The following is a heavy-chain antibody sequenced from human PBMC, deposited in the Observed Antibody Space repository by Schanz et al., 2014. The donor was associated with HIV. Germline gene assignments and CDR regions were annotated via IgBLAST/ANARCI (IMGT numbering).Heavy chain of an antibody. D-gene: IGHD4-4*01. CDR2: IFGSGGTT. J-gene: IGHJ3*01. CDR1: GGSISNTY. Sequence: QLQLQESGPALVKPSETLSLTCTVSGGSISNTYWSWFRQPAGKGLEWIGRIFGSGGTTNYNPSPRSQITISGDTTKNEVSLNLPSVTAADTAVYWCTRDEYRDVWGQGAKVTVSS. CDR3: TRDEYRDV. V-gene: IGHV4-4*07.